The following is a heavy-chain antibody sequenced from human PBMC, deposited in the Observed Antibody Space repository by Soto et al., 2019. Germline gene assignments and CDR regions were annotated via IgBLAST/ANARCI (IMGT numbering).Heavy chain of an antibody. D-gene: IGHD3-22*01. CDR3: AREHVLYYDSSGLDY. CDR1: GFTFSSYG. Sequence: LRLSCAASGFTFSSYGMHWVRQAPGKGLEWVAVIWYDGSNKYYADSVKGRFTISRDNSKNTLYLQMNSLRAEDTAVYYCAREHVLYYDSSGLDYWGQGTLVTVSS. J-gene: IGHJ4*02. V-gene: IGHV3-33*01. CDR2: IWYDGSNK.